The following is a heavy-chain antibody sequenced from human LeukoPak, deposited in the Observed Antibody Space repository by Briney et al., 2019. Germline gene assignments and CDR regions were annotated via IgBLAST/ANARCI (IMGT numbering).Heavy chain of an antibody. CDR3: ARLSDYYGSGSYLDY. Sequence: PSETLSLTCTVSGGSISSSSYYWGWIHQPPGKGLEWIGSIYYSGSTYYNPSLKSRVTISVDTSKNQFSLKLSSVTAADTAVYYCARLSDYYGSGSYLDYWGQGTLVTVSS. CDR2: IYYSGST. CDR1: GGSISSSSYY. V-gene: IGHV4-39*01. D-gene: IGHD3-10*01. J-gene: IGHJ4*02.